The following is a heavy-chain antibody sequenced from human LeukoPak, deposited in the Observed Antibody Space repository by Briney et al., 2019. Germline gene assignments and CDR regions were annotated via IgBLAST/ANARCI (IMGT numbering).Heavy chain of an antibody. CDR3: ARAIAAAGLDY. V-gene: IGHV4-31*03. Sequence: TPSQTLSLTCTVSGGSISSGGYYWSWIRQHPWKGLEWIGYIYYSGSTYYNPSLKSRVTISVDTSKNQFSLKLSSVTAADTAVYYCARAIAAAGLDYWGQGTLVTVSS. CDR2: IYYSGST. CDR1: GGSISSGGYY. D-gene: IGHD6-13*01. J-gene: IGHJ4*02.